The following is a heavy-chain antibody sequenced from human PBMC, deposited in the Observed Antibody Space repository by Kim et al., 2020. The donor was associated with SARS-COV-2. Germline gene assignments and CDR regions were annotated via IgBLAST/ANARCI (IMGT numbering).Heavy chain of an antibody. D-gene: IGHD6-13*01. Sequence: GGSLRLSCAASGFTFSSYSMNWVRQAPGKGLEWVSSISSSSSYIHYADSVKGRFTISRDNAKNSLYLQMNSLRAEDTAVYYCARALNGYSSSWAGIPVDYWGQGTLVTVSS. J-gene: IGHJ4*02. CDR3: ARALNGYSSSWAGIPVDY. V-gene: IGHV3-21*01. CDR1: GFTFSSYS. CDR2: ISSSSSYI.